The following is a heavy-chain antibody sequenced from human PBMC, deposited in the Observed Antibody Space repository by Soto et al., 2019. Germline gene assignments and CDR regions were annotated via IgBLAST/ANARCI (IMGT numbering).Heavy chain of an antibody. CDR1: GLSFATYA. D-gene: IGHD3-10*01. CDR2: ISGNGDTT. Sequence: LRLSCAASGLSFATYAISWVRQAPGKGLVWVSAISGNGDTTYHAAGVKGRLTISREKSKHTLYMGMNSLTGEDSAVYYCAIDYRGASISRGDDRYFAYWGQGSLVTVSS. J-gene: IGHJ4*02. V-gene: IGHV3-23*01. CDR3: AIDYRGASISRGDDRYFAY.